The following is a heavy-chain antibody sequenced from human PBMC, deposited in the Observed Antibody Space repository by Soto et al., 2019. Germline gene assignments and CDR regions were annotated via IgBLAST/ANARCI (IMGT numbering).Heavy chain of an antibody. D-gene: IGHD2-2*01. CDR1: GFTISGYA. J-gene: IGHJ6*02. V-gene: IGHV3-30*04. CDR2: TSWDGNNK. CDR3: AKVVVPAAMVNYYYGMDV. Sequence: PGGSLRLSCAASGFTISGYAMHWVRQPPGRGLEWVAVTSWDGNNKYYADSVKGRFTISRDNSKNTLYLQMNSLRAEDMAVYYCAKVVVPAAMVNYYYGMDVWGQGTTVTVSS.